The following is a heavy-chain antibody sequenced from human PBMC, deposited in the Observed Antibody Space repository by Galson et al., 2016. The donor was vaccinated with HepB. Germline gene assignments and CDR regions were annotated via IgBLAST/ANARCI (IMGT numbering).Heavy chain of an antibody. Sequence: SLRLSCAASGFTFGNYAMSWVRQAPGKGLEWVSVISASGGRTYYTDSVKGRFTISRDNSKSTLYLQMNSLRAEDTAIYYCAKSVIESSGWYGRLGYFQHWGQGTLVTVSS. D-gene: IGHD6-19*01. V-gene: IGHV3-23*01. J-gene: IGHJ1*01. CDR3: AKSVIESSGWYGRLGYFQH. CDR2: ISASGGRT. CDR1: GFTFGNYA.